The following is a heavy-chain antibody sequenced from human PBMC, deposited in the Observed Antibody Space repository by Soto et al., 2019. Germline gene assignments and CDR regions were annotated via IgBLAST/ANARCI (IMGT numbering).Heavy chain of an antibody. CDR3: ARQGGNKFDY. Sequence: QLQLQESGPGLVQPSETLSLTCTVSGDSVISDHYYWAWIRQPPGKGLEWIGNMHYTGETYQNPSLRSRVTIFVDTSENQVSLKLTSVTAADTAMYYWARQGGNKFDYWGQGTLVTVSS. CDR2: MHYTGET. CDR1: GDSVISDHYY. D-gene: IGHD3-16*01. V-gene: IGHV4-39*01. J-gene: IGHJ4*02.